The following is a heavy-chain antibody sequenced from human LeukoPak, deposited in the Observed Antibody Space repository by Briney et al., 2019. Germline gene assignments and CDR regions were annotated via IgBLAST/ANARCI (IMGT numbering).Heavy chain of an antibody. D-gene: IGHD5-24*01. CDR1: GFTVIDNL. Sequence: PGGSLRLSCAASGFTVIDNLMIWVRQSPGRGLEWLSSGYSGGVTYYADSVKGRFTIFRDNGKNSLYLQMNSLRAEDTAVYYCARDVEMATSRGFFDYWGQGTLVTVSS. CDR3: ARDVEMATSRGFFDY. V-gene: IGHV3-69-1*01. CDR2: GYSGGVT. J-gene: IGHJ4*02.